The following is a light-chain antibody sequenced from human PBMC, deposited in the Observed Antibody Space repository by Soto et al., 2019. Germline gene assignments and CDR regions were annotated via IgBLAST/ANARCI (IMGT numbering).Light chain of an antibody. CDR3: QQYTSYST. CDR1: QSIVDW. J-gene: IGKJ2*01. Sequence: DIQMTQSPSTLSASVGDRGTITCRASQSIVDWLAWYQQKPGKAPKLLIYKASSLQSGVPSRFSGSGSGTEFTLTISSLQPDDFATYYCQQYTSYSTFGQGTKLEIK. CDR2: KAS. V-gene: IGKV1-5*03.